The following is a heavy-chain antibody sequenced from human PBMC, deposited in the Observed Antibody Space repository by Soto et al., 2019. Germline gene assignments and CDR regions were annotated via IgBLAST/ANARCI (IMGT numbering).Heavy chain of an antibody. CDR3: ARGPDYSNYRQDYYYYGMDV. CDR1: GYTFTSYG. J-gene: IGHJ6*02. CDR2: ISAYNGNT. Sequence: QVQLVQSGAEVKKPGASVKVSCKASGYTFTSYGISWVRQAPGQGLEWMGWISAYNGNTNYAQKLQGRVTMTTDTSTSTAYMERRSLRSDDTAVYYCARGPDYSNYRQDYYYYGMDVWGQGTTVTVSS. V-gene: IGHV1-18*01. D-gene: IGHD4-4*01.